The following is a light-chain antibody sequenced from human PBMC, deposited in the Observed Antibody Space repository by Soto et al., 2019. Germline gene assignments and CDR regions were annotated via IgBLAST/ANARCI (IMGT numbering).Light chain of an antibody. Sequence: QSVLTQPPSVSGAPGQRVTISCTGSSPNIGAGYDVHGYRQLPGTAPKLLIYGNSNRPSGVPDRFSGSKSGTSASLAITGLQAEDEADYYCQSYDSSLSGVVFGGGTKLTVL. CDR3: QSYDSSLSGVV. J-gene: IGLJ2*01. CDR2: GNS. CDR1: SPNIGAGYD. V-gene: IGLV1-40*01.